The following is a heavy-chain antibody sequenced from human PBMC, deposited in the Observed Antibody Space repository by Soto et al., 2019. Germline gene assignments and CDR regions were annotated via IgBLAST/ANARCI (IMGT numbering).Heavy chain of an antibody. CDR1: GYTFTSYG. CDR2: ISTYNGNT. Sequence: XSVKVSFNASGYTFTSYGISLVRHSPGQGLEWMGWISTYNGNTNYAQKPQGRVTMTTDTSTSTAYMELRSLRHDDTAVYYCAREGAINWENWFDPWGQGTLVTVSS. D-gene: IGHD2-2*02. V-gene: IGHV1-18*01. J-gene: IGHJ5*02. CDR3: AREGAINWENWFDP.